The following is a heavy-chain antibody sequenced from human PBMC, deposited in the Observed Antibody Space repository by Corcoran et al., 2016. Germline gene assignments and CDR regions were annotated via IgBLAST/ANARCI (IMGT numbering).Heavy chain of an antibody. CDR2: IKSKTDGGTT. D-gene: IGHD2-15*01. CDR1: GFTFSNAW. V-gene: IGHV3-15*07. J-gene: IGHJ4*02. CDR3: TGGQGYCSGGSCYPPPGRVDY. Sequence: EVRLVESGGGLVKPGGSLRLSCAASGFTFSNAWMNWVRQAPGKGLEWVGRIKSKTDGGTTDYAAPVKGRFTISRDDSKNTLYLQMNSLKTEDTAVYYCTGGQGYCSGGSCYPPPGRVDYGGQGTLVTVSS.